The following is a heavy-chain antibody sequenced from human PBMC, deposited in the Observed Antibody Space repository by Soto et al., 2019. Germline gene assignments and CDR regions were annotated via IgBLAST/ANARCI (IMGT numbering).Heavy chain of an antibody. D-gene: IGHD5-12*01. V-gene: IGHV4-39*01. J-gene: IGHJ4*02. CDR1: GGSISSSIYY. CDR3: ARIYSGYDSFDY. Sequence: SETLSLTCTVSGGSISSSIYYWGWMRQPPGKGLEWIGSIYYSGSTYYNPSLKSRVTISVDTSKSQFSLKLSSVTAADTAVYYCARIYSGYDSFDYWGQGTLVTVSS. CDR2: IYYSGST.